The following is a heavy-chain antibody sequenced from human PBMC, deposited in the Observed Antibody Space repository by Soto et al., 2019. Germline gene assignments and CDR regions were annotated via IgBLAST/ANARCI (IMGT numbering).Heavy chain of an antibody. CDR2: IGGGGDT. J-gene: IGHJ6*02. D-gene: IGHD3-10*01. V-gene: IGHV3-13*01. Sequence: EVQLVESGGDLVQPGGSLRLSCAASGFTFSSYDMQWVRQVTGKGLEWVSSIGGGGDTYYADSVKGRFTISRENAKNSLYLQMSSLRAGDTAVYYCVRDPAGHGMDVWGQGTTVTVSS. CDR1: GFTFSSYD. CDR3: VRDPAGHGMDV.